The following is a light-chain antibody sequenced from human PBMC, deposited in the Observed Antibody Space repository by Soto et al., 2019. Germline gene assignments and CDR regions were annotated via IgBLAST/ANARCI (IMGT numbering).Light chain of an antibody. CDR2: AAS. V-gene: IGKV3-20*01. Sequence: EVVLTQSPGTLSLSPGQTASLSCWASQYVSSTYLAWYQQKPGQAPRLLIYAASNRATGIPDRFTGSGSGTDFTLTISRLEPEDFGVYYCQQYGSSVWTFGQGTKVDIK. CDR1: QYVSSTY. CDR3: QQYGSSVWT. J-gene: IGKJ1*01.